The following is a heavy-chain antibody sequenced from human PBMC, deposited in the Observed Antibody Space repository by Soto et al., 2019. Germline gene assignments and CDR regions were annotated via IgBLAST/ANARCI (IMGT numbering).Heavy chain of an antibody. Sequence: GASVKVSCKASGYLFTAYSMHWVRLAPGQGLEWMGVVNPSGGSTKYAQNFQGRVTMTRDTPTTTIYMELSSLRSDDTAIYYCAREENCSGGTCYSEYFHRWGQGTLVTVSS. D-gene: IGHD2-15*01. CDR2: VNPSGGST. CDR1: GYLFTAYS. V-gene: IGHV1-46*01. J-gene: IGHJ1*01. CDR3: AREENCSGGTCYSEYFHR.